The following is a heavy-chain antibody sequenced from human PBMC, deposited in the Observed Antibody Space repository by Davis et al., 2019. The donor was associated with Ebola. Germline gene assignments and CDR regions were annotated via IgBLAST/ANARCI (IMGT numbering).Heavy chain of an antibody. CDR1: GGSISRGGSY. Sequence: PSETLSLTCTVSGGSISRGGSYWSWVRQVPGKGLEWIGYIYYSGSTYYKPSLKSRVTISLDTSKNQFSLNLYSVTAAGTAVYYCARDLRYDSSGYDYYFYMDVWGKGTTVTVSS. CDR3: ARDLRYDSSGYDYYFYMDV. CDR2: IYYSGST. V-gene: IGHV4-31*03. D-gene: IGHD3-22*01. J-gene: IGHJ6*03.